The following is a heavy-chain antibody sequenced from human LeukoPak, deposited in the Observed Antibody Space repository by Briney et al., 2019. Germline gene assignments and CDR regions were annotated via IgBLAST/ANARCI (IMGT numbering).Heavy chain of an antibody. CDR2: ISGSGGST. Sequence: GGSLRLSCAASGFTFSSYAMSWVRQAPGKGLEWVSAISGSGGSTYYADSVKGRFTTSRDNSKNTLYLQMNSLRAEDTAVYYCAKGYCSGGSCYSFRSYDAFDIWGQGTMVTVSS. J-gene: IGHJ3*02. CDR1: GFTFSSYA. V-gene: IGHV3-23*01. CDR3: AKGYCSGGSCYSFRSYDAFDI. D-gene: IGHD2-15*01.